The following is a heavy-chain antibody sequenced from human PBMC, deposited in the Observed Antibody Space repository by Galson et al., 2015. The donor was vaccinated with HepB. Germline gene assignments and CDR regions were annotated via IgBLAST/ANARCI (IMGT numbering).Heavy chain of an antibody. V-gene: IGHV1-69*02. Sequence: SVKVSCKASGGTFSSYTISWVRQAPGQGLEWMGRIIPILGIANYAQKFQGRVTITADKSTSTAYMGLSSLRSEDTAVYYCARVVAAAGTGLPDYWGQGTLVTVSS. CDR1: GGTFSSYT. CDR3: ARVVAAAGTGLPDY. J-gene: IGHJ4*02. D-gene: IGHD6-13*01. CDR2: IIPILGIA.